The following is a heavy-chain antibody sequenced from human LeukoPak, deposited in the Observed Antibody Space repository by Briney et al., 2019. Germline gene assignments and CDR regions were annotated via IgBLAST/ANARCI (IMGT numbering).Heavy chain of an antibody. Sequence: GGSLRLSCAASGFTFSSYSMNWVRQAPGKGLEWVSSISSSSSYIYYADSVKGRFTISRDNAKNSLYLQMNSLRAEDTAVYYCARDSHFFGESPGDAFDIWGQGTMVTVSS. CDR3: ARDSHFFGESPGDAFDI. J-gene: IGHJ3*02. V-gene: IGHV3-21*01. CDR1: GFTFSSYS. D-gene: IGHD3-10*01. CDR2: ISSSSSYI.